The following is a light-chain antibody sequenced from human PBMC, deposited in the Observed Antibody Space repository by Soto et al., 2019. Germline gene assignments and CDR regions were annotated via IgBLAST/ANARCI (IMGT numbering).Light chain of an antibody. Sequence: QSVLTQPPSASGTPGQRVTISCSGSSSNIVSNYVYWYQQLPGTAPKLLIYRNNQRPSGVPDRFSGSKSGTSASLAISGLRSEDEADYYCASWDDRLRGVVFGGGTKLTVL. CDR3: ASWDDRLRGVV. CDR1: SSNIVSNY. J-gene: IGLJ2*01. V-gene: IGLV1-47*01. CDR2: RNN.